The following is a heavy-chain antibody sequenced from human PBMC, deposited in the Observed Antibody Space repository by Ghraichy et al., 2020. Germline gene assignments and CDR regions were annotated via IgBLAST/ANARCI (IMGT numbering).Heavy chain of an antibody. V-gene: IGHV4-34*01. CDR3: ARARIVVVPAANRGKYYYYYYGMDV. CDR1: GGSFSGYY. Sequence: SETLSLTCAVYGGSFSGYYWSWIRQPPGKGLEWIGEINHSGRTNYNPSLKSRVTISVDTSKNQFSLKLSSVTAADTAGYYCARARIVVVPAANRGKYYYYYYGMDVWGQGTTVTVSS. J-gene: IGHJ6*02. D-gene: IGHD2-2*01. CDR2: INHSGRT.